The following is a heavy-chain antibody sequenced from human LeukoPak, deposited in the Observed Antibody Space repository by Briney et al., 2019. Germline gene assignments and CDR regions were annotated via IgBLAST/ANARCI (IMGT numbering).Heavy chain of an antibody. CDR1: GYSISTSYY. Sequence: SETLSLTCTVSGYSISTSYYWGWIRQPPGKGLAWIGSIYHSGNTYYNPSLKSRVTISVDTSKNQFSLKLSSVTAADTAVYYCARDSSSTTVVTSDYFDYWGQGTLVTVSS. CDR2: IYHSGNT. CDR3: ARDSSSTTVVTSDYFDY. J-gene: IGHJ4*02. D-gene: IGHD4-23*01. V-gene: IGHV4-38-2*02.